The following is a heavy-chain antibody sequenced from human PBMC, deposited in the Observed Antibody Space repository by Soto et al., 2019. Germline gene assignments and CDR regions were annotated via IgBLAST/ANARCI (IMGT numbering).Heavy chain of an antibody. J-gene: IGHJ4*02. CDR1: VASLSSGNSY. D-gene: IGHD3-22*01. CDR3: AIGGILYDGSGYQTFFVDY. Sequence: PSETLALTCAVSVASLSSGNSYWSWIRQPPGKGLEWIGYIYRSGTTNYNPSLKSRVTISVDPSKSQFSLKLTSVTAADTAVYYRAIGGILYDGSGYQTFFVDYWTLGNRVTV. V-gene: IGHV4-61*01. CDR2: IYRSGTT.